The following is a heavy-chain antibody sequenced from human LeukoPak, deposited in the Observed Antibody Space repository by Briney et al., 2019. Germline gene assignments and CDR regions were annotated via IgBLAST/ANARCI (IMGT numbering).Heavy chain of an antibody. Sequence: PGGSLRLSCAASGFTFNNYAMSWVRQAPGKGLEWVSAISGSGGSTYYADPVKGWFTISRDNSKNTLYLQMNSLRVEDTAVYYCAKQGSSGWYGDYWGQGTLVTVSS. CDR1: GFTFNNYA. D-gene: IGHD6-19*01. CDR3: AKQGSSGWYGDY. V-gene: IGHV3-23*01. J-gene: IGHJ4*02. CDR2: ISGSGGST.